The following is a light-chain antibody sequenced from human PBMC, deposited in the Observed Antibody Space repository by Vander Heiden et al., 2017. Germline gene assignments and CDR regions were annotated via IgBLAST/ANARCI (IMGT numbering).Light chain of an antibody. CDR3: SSYTSSSTLV. CDR2: DVS. CDR1: SSEVGGYNY. Sequence: SALTHPASVSGPPGQSFTISCTGTSSEVGGYNYVAWYQQQPGKATKLMIYDVSKRPSGVSNRFSGSKSGNTASLTISGLQAEDEADYYCSSYTSSSTLVFGTGTKVTVL. V-gene: IGLV2-14*03. J-gene: IGLJ1*01.